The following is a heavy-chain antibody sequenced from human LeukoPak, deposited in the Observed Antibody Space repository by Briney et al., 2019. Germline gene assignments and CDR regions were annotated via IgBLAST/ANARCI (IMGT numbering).Heavy chain of an antibody. V-gene: IGHV3-21*01. CDR3: VTGGQYSPMAKPLVY. Sequence: PGGSLRLSCAASGFTFSTYSMNWVPQDPEKGLEGVSSICSSSSYKYYADSLKGRFTISRDNTKNSLYLQVNSLRAGDTAAQYRVTGGQYSPMAKPLVYWGQRTLVTVSS. CDR2: ICSSSSYK. J-gene: IGHJ4*02. D-gene: IGHD3-16*01. CDR1: GFTFSTYS.